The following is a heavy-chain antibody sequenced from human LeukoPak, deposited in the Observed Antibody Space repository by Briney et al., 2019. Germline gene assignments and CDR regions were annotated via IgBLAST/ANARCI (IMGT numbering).Heavy chain of an antibody. CDR2: IIPIFGTA. J-gene: IGHJ4*02. D-gene: IGHD6-6*01. CDR1: GGTFSSYA. V-gene: IGHV1-69*13. CDR3: ARDLFLRGEQLPLDY. Sequence: SVKVSCKASGGTFSSYAISWVRQAPGQGLEWMGGIIPIFGTANFAQKFQGRVTITADESTSTAYMELSSLRSEDTAVYYCARDLFLRGEQLPLDYWGQGTLVTVSS.